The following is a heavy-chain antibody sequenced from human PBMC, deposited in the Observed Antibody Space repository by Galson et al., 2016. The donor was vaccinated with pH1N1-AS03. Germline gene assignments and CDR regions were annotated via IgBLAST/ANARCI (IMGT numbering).Heavy chain of an antibody. V-gene: IGHV3-73*01. CDR3: TRHPRRAAGGLGGFDP. Sequence: SLRLSCAASAPTFGVSVIHWVRQAPGKGPEWIGRIRNRDDHFTTLYAASLKGRFTMSRDDSKNTVFLQMNSLKIETTAVYYCTRHPRRAAGGLGGFDPWGQGTLVTVSS. J-gene: IGHJ5*02. CDR1: APTFGVSV. CDR2: IRNRDDHFTT. D-gene: IGHD6-13*01.